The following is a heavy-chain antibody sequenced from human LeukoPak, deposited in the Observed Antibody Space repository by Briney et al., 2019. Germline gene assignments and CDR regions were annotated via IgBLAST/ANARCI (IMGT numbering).Heavy chain of an antibody. CDR2: INHSGST. CDR1: GGSFSGYY. D-gene: IGHD3-10*01. CDR3: ARGRKLGYYGSGSYQGPFDY. V-gene: IGHV4-34*01. Sequence: SETLSLTCAVYGGSFSGYYWSWIRLPPGKGLEWIGEINHSGSTNYNPSLKSRVTISVDTSKNQFSLKLSSVTAADTAVYYCARGRKLGYYGSGSYQGPFDYWGQGTLVTVSS. J-gene: IGHJ4*02.